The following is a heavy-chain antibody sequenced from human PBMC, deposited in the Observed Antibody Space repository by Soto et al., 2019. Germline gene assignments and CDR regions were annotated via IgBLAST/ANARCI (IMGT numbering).Heavy chain of an antibody. CDR1: GFSFSSYD. CDR2: MSFDGSYK. CDR3: ARGMIRGVVYYGVEV. J-gene: IGHJ6*02. D-gene: IGHD3-10*01. V-gene: IGHV3-30*03. Sequence: QEQLVESGGGAVQPGRSLRLSCTASGFSFSSYDMHWVRQAPGEGLEWVSAMSFDGSYKHYADSVKGRFTISRDNSENTLYLQMNGLRPEDTAVYFCARGMIRGVVYYGVEVWSQGTTVTVS.